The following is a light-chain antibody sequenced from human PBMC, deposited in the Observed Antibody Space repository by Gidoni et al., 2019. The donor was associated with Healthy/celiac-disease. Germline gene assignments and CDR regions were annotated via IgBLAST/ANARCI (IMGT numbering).Light chain of an antibody. CDR2: DAS. V-gene: IGKV3-11*01. CDR1: QSVSSY. Sequence: EIVLTQSPATLSLSPGERAPLSCRASQSVSSYLAWYHQKPGQAPRLLIYDASNRATGIPARFSGSGAGTDFTLTSSSLEPEDFAVYYCQQRSNWPLTFGGGTKVEIK. CDR3: QQRSNWPLT. J-gene: IGKJ4*01.